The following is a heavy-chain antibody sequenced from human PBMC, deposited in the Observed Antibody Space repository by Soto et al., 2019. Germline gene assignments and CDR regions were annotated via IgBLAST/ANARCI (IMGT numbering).Heavy chain of an antibody. CDR1: GYTFTDYY. D-gene: IGHD2-15*01. J-gene: IGHJ5*02. CDR3: ARGDVRVVASFDP. Sequence: ASVKVSCKASGYTFTDYYIHWVRQAPGRGLEWMGWINPNSGGTNYAQKFQGRVTMTRDTSISTAYMELSRLISDDTAVYYCARGDVRVVASFDPWGQGALVTVSS. CDR2: INPNSGGT. V-gene: IGHV1-2*02.